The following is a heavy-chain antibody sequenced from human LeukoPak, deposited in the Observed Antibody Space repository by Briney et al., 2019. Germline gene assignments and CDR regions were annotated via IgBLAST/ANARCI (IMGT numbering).Heavy chain of an antibody. V-gene: IGHV1-69*05. CDR2: IIPIFGTA. D-gene: IGHD3-22*01. CDR1: GGTFSSYA. J-gene: IGHJ4*02. CDR3: ASENYYDSSGYLDFIR. Sequence: SVKVSCKASGGTFSSYAISWVRQAPGQGLEWMGRIIPIFGTANYAQKFQGRVTITTDESTSTAYMELSSLRSEDTAVYYCASENYYDSSGYLDFIRWGLGTLVTVSS.